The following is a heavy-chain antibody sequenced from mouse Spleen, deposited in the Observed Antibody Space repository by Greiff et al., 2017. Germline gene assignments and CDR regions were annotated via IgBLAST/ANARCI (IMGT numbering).Heavy chain of an antibody. CDR2: ISDGGSYT. CDR1: GFSFSSYA. Sequence: EVKLVESGGGLVKPGGSLKLSCAASGFSFSSYAMSWVRQTPEKRLEWVATISDGGSYTYYPDNVKGRFTISRDNAKNNLYLQMSHLKSEDTAMYYGERDNDEDYYGSSYFAYWGQGTLVTVSA. J-gene: IGHJ3*01. CDR3: ERDNDEDYYGSSYFAY. D-gene: IGHD1-1*01. V-gene: IGHV5-4*01.